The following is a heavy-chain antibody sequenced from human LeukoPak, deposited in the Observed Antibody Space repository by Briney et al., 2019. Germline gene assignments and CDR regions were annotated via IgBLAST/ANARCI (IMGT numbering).Heavy chain of an antibody. CDR3: ARDLPFYYDSSGYNLDY. J-gene: IGHJ4*02. CDR2: INPNSGGT. D-gene: IGHD3-22*01. Sequence: ASVKVSCKASGYTFTGYYMHWVRQAPGQGLEWMGWINPNSGGTNYAQKFQGRVTMTRDTSISTAYMELSRLRSDDTAVYYCARDLPFYYDSSGYNLDYWGQGTLVTVSS. CDR1: GYTFTGYY. V-gene: IGHV1-2*02.